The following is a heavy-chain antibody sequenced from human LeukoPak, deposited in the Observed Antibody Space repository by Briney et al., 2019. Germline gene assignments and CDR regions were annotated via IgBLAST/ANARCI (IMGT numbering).Heavy chain of an antibody. CDR3: ARGTGDPTYYFDY. Sequence: SETLSLTCAVYGGSFSGYYWSWIRQPPGKGLEWIGEIKHSGSTNYNPSLKSRVTISVDTSKNQFSLKLSSVTAADTAVYYCARGTGDPTYYFDYWGQGTLVTVSS. D-gene: IGHD7-27*01. J-gene: IGHJ4*02. CDR1: GGSFSGYY. V-gene: IGHV4-34*01. CDR2: IKHSGST.